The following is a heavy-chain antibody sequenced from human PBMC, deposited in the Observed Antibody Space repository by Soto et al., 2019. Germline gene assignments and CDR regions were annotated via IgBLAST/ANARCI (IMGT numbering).Heavy chain of an antibody. V-gene: IGHV4-34*01. CDR1: GGSFIGYY. Sequence: SETLSLTCAVYGGSFIGYYWSWIRRPPGKGLEWIGEISHRGVTNYSPSLKSRVTMSVDTSKNQFSLRLSSVTAADTAMYYCARGVGYCSGGKCNSPGCYFDYWGQGIQVTVSS. D-gene: IGHD2-15*01. CDR3: ARGVGYCSGGKCNSPGCYFDY. J-gene: IGHJ4*02. CDR2: ISHRGVT.